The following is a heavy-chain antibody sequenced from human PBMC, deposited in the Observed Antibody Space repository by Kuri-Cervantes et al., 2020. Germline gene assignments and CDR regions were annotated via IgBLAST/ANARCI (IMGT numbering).Heavy chain of an antibody. CDR2: VFRDGKT. CDR3: ARGGRMMTFGGEIVSDALDI. J-gene: IGHJ4*03. D-gene: IGHD3-16*01. CDR1: GFTVSSNY. Sequence: ESLKISCAASGFTVSSNYMSWVRQAPGKGLEWIREVFRDGKTNYNPSLKSRLILSVDKSQNHLSLSLTSVTAADTAVYYCARGGRMMTFGGEIVSDALDIWGPGTRVTVSS. V-gene: IGHV4/OR15-8*01.